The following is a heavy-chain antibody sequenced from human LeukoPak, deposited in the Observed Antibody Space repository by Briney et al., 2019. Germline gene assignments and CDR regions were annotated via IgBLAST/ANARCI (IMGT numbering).Heavy chain of an antibody. V-gene: IGHV4-30-4*08. CDR3: ARVARYYYSMDV. CDR2: IYYSGST. Sequence: PSQTLSLTCIVSGGSISSGDYYWSWIRQPPGKGLEWIGYIYYSGSTYYNPSLKSRVTMSVDTSKNQFSLKLSSVTAADTAVYYCARVARYYYSMDVWGKGTTVTVSS. CDR1: GGSISSGDYY. J-gene: IGHJ6*03.